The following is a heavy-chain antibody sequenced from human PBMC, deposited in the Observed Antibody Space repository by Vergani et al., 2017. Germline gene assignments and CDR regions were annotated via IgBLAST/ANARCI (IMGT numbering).Heavy chain of an antibody. CDR2: VNHGGST. V-gene: IGHV4-34*01. Sequence: QVQPQEWGAGPLKTSETLSLTCGVSGGSFSDYYWSWIRQAPGMGLEWIGEVNHGGSTNYNPSLKSRVSISVDTSKNQFSLQLTSVTAADSALYFFASIARAPTRRNPPPDYWGQGILVTVSS. J-gene: IGHJ4*02. CDR3: ASIARAPTRRNPPPDY. D-gene: IGHD3-16*02. CDR1: GGSFSDYY.